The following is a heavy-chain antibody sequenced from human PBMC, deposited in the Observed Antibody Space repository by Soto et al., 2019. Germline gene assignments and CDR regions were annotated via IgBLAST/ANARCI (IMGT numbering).Heavy chain of an antibody. CDR3: ATKTLLPYFQY. Sequence: ASVNVSCKVFGHTLRQLSIHWVRQAPGEGLEWVGGFDREDAETIYAQKLQGRVTMTEDTSTETAYLELSSLISMDTAVYYCATKTLLPYFQYWGQGTRVTVSS. V-gene: IGHV1-24*01. D-gene: IGHD5-18*01. CDR1: GHTLRQLS. CDR2: FDREDAET. J-gene: IGHJ1*01.